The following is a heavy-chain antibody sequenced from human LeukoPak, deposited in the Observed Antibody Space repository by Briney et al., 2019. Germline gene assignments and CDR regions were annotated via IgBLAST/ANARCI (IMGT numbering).Heavy chain of an antibody. V-gene: IGHV3-15*05. CDR1: GLTYRNAW. CDR3: TTGGPHISGHPLDY. J-gene: IGHJ4*02. D-gene: IGHD2-15*01. CDR2: IKSNPDGGTT. Sequence: GGSLRLSCVASGLTYRNAWMTWVRQAPGKGLEWVGRIKSNPDGGTTDFAASVTGRFFISRDDSKSTLSLQMNSLKIEDTAVYYCTTGGPHISGHPLDYWGQGIPVTVSS.